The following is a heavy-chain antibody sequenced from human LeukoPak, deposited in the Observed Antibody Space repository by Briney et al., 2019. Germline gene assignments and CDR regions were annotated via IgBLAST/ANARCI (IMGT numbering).Heavy chain of an antibody. Sequence: GGSLRLSCAASGFTFSNYGMHWVRQAPGKGLEWVAFIRYDGGNTYYADSVKGRFTISRDNSKNTLYLQMNSLRAEDTAVYYCATLYEDSSSPPAFDIWGQGTMVTVSS. D-gene: IGHD6-6*01. CDR2: IRYDGGNT. J-gene: IGHJ3*02. CDR1: GFTFSNYG. V-gene: IGHV3-30*02. CDR3: ATLYEDSSSPPAFDI.